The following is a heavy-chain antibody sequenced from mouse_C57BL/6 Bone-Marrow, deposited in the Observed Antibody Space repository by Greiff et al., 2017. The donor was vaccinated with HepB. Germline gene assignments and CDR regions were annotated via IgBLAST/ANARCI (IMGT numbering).Heavy chain of an antibody. CDR2: INPNNGGT. V-gene: IGHV1-26*01. CDR1: GYTFTDYY. Sequence: VQLKQSGPELVKPGASVKISCKASGYTFTDYYMNWVKQSHGKSLEWIGDINPNNGGTSYNQKFKGKATLTVDKSSSTAYMELRSLTSEDSAVYYCARELGDAMDYWGQGTSVTVSS. D-gene: IGHD4-1*01. J-gene: IGHJ4*01. CDR3: ARELGDAMDY.